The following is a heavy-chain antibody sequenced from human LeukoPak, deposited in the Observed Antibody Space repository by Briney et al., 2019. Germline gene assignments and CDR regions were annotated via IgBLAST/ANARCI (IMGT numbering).Heavy chain of an antibody. J-gene: IGHJ4*02. D-gene: IGHD5-12*01. V-gene: IGHV4-61*03. CDR1: GDSVSNGNYY. CDR3: ARVVDIVATIWFDY. Sequence: SETLSLTCTVSGDSVSNGNYYWSWLRQPPGKALEWIGYIYYTGKTYYNPSLEGRVTILVDTSRNHFSVKLSSVTAADTAVYYCARVVDIVATIWFDYWGQGTLVTVSS. CDR2: IYYTGKT.